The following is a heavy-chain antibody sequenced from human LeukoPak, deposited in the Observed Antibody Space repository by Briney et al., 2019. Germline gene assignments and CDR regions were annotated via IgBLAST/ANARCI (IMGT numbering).Heavy chain of an antibody. V-gene: IGHV1-2*02. CDR1: GYTFTGYY. Sequence: ASVKVSCKASGYTFTGYYMHWVRQAPGQGLEWMGWINPNSGGTNYAQKFQGRVTMTRDTSISTAYMELSRLRSDDTAVYYCARDLPFSTSWVGRDYWGQGTLVTVSS. CDR2: INPNSGGT. J-gene: IGHJ4*02. CDR3: ARDLPFSTSWVGRDY. D-gene: IGHD2-2*01.